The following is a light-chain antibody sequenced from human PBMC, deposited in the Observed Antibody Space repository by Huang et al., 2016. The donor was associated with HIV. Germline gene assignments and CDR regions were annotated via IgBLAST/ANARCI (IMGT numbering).Light chain of an antibody. CDR1: QSVSTF. CDR2: DAS. J-gene: IGKJ5*01. Sequence: PGERATVSCRASQSVSTFLAWYQHKPGQAPRLLIFDASNRASGVPARFSGTGSGTDFTLTISSLEPSDVAGYYCQQHSYWPITFGRGTRLEI. V-gene: IGKV3-11*01. CDR3: QQHSYWPIT.